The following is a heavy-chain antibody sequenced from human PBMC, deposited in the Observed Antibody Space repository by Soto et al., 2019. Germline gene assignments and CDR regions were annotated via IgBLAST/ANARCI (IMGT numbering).Heavy chain of an antibody. V-gene: IGHV4-34*01. CDR3: AIGTQMGSYNWFDP. CDR1: GGSFSGYY. CDR2: INHSEIT. J-gene: IGHJ5*02. D-gene: IGHD3-16*01. Sequence: QVQLQQWGAGLLKPSETLSLTCAVYGGSFSGYYWSWIRQPPGKGLEWIGEINHSEITNYSPSLKSRVSISIDTSKSQFYLKLNSVSAADTAVYYFAIGTQMGSYNWFDPWVQGTLVPVSS.